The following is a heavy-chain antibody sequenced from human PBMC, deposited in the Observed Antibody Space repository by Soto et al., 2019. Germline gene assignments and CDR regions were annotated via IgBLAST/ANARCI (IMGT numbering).Heavy chain of an antibody. CDR3: VGSRSAFDI. D-gene: IGHD3-16*01. CDR2: IYYSGST. J-gene: IGHJ3*02. Sequence: PSETLSLTCTVSGGSISSYYWSWIRQPPGKGLEWIGYIYYSGSTNYNPSLKSRVTISVDTSKNQFSLKLSSVTAADTAVYYCVGSRSAFDIWGQGTMVTVSS. CDR1: GGSISSYY. V-gene: IGHV4-59*01.